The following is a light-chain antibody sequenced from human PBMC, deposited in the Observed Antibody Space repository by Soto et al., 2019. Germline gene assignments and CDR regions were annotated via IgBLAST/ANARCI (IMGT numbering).Light chain of an antibody. Sequence: DIQMPQSPSSLPASVGDRVTITCRASQGIGIDLGWYQQKPGKAPKCLISATSTLQSGVPSRFSGSGSVTEFTLTISSLQPDDFATYYCLQHHAYPRTFGQGTKV. V-gene: IGKV1-17*01. CDR2: ATS. J-gene: IGKJ1*01. CDR3: LQHHAYPRT. CDR1: QGIGID.